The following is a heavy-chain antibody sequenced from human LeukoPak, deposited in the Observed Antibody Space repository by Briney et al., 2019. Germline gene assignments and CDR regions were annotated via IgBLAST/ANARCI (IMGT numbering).Heavy chain of an antibody. D-gene: IGHD3-22*01. CDR1: GFTFSSYA. J-gene: IGHJ4*02. V-gene: IGHV3-7*03. CDR3: ASTREGYYDSSPPFDY. Sequence: GGSLRLSCAASGFTFSSYAMSWVRQAPGKGLEWVANIKQDGSEKYYVDSVKGRFTISRDNAKNSLYLQMNSLRAEDTAVYYCASTREGYYDSSPPFDYWGQGTLVTVSS. CDR2: IKQDGSEK.